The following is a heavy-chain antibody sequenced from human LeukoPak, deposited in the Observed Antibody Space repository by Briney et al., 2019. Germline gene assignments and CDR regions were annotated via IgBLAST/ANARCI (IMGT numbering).Heavy chain of an antibody. V-gene: IGHV3-7*01. CDR3: STAGGY. CDR1: GVTFSAGG. Sequence: GGSLRLSCAASGVTFSAGGMKWGRIAPGPGMGRVATIKGDGSETPYETSVKGRFTISRDDAKRTLYLQMTSPVVADTTTLYCSTAGGYGGRGPVV. D-gene: IGHD3-16*01. J-gene: IGHJ2*01. CDR2: IKGDGSET.